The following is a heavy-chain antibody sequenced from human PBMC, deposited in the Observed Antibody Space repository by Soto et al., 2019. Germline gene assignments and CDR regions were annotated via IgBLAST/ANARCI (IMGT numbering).Heavy chain of an antibody. CDR2: ISAYNGNT. CDR1: GYTFTSYG. CDR3: ARDSGSYGY. V-gene: IGHV1-18*01. J-gene: IGHJ4*02. D-gene: IGHD1-26*01. Sequence: QVQLVQSGAEVKKPGASVKVSYKASGYTFTSYGISWVRQAPGQGLEWMGWISAYNGNTNYAQKHQGRVTMTTDTSTRTAHMELRSMRSNDTAAYYCARDSGSYGYWGQGTLVTVSS.